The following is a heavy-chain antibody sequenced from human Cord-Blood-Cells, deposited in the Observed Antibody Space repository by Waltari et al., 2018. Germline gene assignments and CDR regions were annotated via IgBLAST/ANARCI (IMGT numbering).Heavy chain of an antibody. D-gene: IGHD3-9*01. CDR2: ISSSSSYI. J-gene: IGHJ4*02. CDR3: ARTHILTGMDY. CDR1: AFTFSSYS. V-gene: IGHV3-21*01. Sequence: VQPAEPGGGLVKRGGSLILACAASAFTFSSYSMNWVRQVPGNGLEWVSSISSSSSYIYYADSVKGRFTISRDNATNSLYLQMNSLRAEDTAVYYGARTHILTGMDYWGQGTLVTVSS.